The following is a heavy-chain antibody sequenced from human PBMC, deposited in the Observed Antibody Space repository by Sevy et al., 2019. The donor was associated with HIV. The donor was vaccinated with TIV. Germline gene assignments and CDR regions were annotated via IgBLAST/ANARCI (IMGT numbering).Heavy chain of an antibody. CDR3: AHETFGRFES. V-gene: IGHV3-7*01. CDR2: IKADGSDK. D-gene: IGHD3-16*01. CDR1: GFTFSANW. J-gene: IGHJ4*02. Sequence: GGSLRLSCAASGFTFSANWMNWVRQAPGKGLEWVANIKADGSDKYYVVSVEGRFTISRDNAKNLLFLQMNSLRVEDTAVYYCAHETFGRFESWGQGTLVTVSS.